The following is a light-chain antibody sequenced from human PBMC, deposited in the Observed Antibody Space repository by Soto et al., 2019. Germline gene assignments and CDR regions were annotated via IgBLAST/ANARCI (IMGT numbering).Light chain of an antibody. CDR2: EVS. J-gene: IGLJ2*01. CDR1: SSDVGGYNY. Sequence: QSALTQPASVSGSPGQSITISCTGTSSDVGGYNYVSWYQQQPGRAPKLMIYEVSNRPSGVSNRFSGSKSGNTASLTISGLQAEDEADYYCSSYTSSSVVFGGGTKLTV. V-gene: IGLV2-14*01. CDR3: SSYTSSSVV.